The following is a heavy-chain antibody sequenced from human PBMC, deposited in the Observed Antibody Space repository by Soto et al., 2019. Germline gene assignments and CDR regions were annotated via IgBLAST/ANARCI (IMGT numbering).Heavy chain of an antibody. CDR3: AKEFYYYDSSGYPEAEYFQH. Sequence: GGSLRLSCVASGFPFTPFWMSWVRQAPGKGLVWVSRINSDGTITPYADSVKGRFTISRDNSKNTLYLQMNSLRAEDTAVYYCAKEFYYYDSSGYPEAEYFQHWGQGTLVTVSS. V-gene: IGHV3-74*01. CDR1: GFPFTPFW. CDR2: INSDGTIT. J-gene: IGHJ1*01. D-gene: IGHD3-22*01.